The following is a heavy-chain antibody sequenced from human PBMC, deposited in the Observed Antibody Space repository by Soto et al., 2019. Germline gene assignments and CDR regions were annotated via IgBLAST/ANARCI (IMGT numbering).Heavy chain of an antibody. CDR3: ARSELPTRMDV. CDR1: VYTFTNNA. D-gene: IGHD2-15*01. V-gene: IGHV1-3*01. CDR2: INVANGNT. Sequence: ASVTVSCKASVYTFTNNAIHWVRQAPGQSPESLGWINVANGNTEYSRNFQGRVTLSGDASADTAYMELSSLRSEDTAVYYCARSELPTRMDVWGQGTTVTVSS. J-gene: IGHJ6*02.